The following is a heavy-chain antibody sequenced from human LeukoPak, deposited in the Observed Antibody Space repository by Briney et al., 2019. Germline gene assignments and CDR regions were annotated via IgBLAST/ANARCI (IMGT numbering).Heavy chain of an antibody. CDR1: GGSISSYY. Sequence: PSETLSLTCTVSGGSISSYYWSWIRQPPGKGLEWIGYIYTSGSTNYNPSPKSRVTISVDTSKNQFSLKLSSVTAADTAVYYCARRTGVPAGAYYYYYMDVWGKGTTVTVSS. J-gene: IGHJ6*03. V-gene: IGHV4-4*09. D-gene: IGHD2-2*01. CDR3: ARRTGVPAGAYYYYYMDV. CDR2: IYTSGST.